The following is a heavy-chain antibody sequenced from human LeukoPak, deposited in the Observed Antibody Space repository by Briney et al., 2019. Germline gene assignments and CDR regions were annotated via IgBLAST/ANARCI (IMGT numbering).Heavy chain of an antibody. J-gene: IGHJ4*02. CDR1: GFTVTSTY. Sequence: GGSLRLSCAASGFTVTSTYMSWVRQARGKGLEWVSVIYTDGNTYYADSVKGRFTISRDNSKNTVHLQMNSLRVDDTAVYYCARGCGLGWAADYWGQGTLVTVSS. CDR3: ARGCGLGWAADY. CDR2: IYTDGNT. V-gene: IGHV3-53*01. D-gene: IGHD3-16*01.